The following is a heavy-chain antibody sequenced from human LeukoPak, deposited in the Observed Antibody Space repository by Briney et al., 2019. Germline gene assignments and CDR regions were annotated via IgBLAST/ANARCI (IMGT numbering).Heavy chain of an antibody. CDR2: MNPNSGNT. V-gene: IGHV1-8*01. CDR3: ARHYSGSLPDYFQH. CDR1: GYTFTSYD. Sequence: GASVKVSCKASGYTFTSYDINWVRQATGQGLEWMGWMNPNSGNTGYAQKFQGRVTMTRNTSISTAYMELSSLRSEDTAVYYCARHYSGSLPDYFQHWGQGTLVTVSS. D-gene: IGHD1-26*01. J-gene: IGHJ1*01.